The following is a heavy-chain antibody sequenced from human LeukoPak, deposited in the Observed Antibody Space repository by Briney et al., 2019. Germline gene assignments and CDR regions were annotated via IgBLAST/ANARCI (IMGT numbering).Heavy chain of an antibody. D-gene: IGHD6-19*01. CDR3: AKGILAVAGYIWFDP. J-gene: IGHJ5*02. CDR1: GFTVSSNH. Sequence: VGSLRLSCAASGFTVSSNHMSWVRQGPGKGLEWVAVISYDGSNKYYADSVKGRFTISRDNSKNTLYLQMNSLRAEDTAVYYCAKGILAVAGYIWFDPWDQGTLVTVTS. V-gene: IGHV3-30*18. CDR2: ISYDGSNK.